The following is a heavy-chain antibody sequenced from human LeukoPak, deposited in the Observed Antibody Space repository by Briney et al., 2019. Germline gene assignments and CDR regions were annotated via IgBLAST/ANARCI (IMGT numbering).Heavy chain of an antibody. Sequence: ASVKVSCKTSGYTFTGYYMHWVRQAPGQGLEWMGWINPNSGGTNYVQKFQGRVTMTRDTSISTAYMELSGLRSDDTAVYYCARGEACSGGSCYSAGIMDVWGQGTTVTLSS. V-gene: IGHV1-2*02. J-gene: IGHJ6*02. D-gene: IGHD2-15*01. CDR2: INPNSGGT. CDR1: GYTFTGYY. CDR3: ARGEACSGGSCYSAGIMDV.